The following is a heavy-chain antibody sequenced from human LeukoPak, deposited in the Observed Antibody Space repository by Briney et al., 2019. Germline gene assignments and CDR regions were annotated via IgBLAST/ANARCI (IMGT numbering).Heavy chain of an antibody. V-gene: IGHV4-31*03. CDR1: GDSISSGGYY. D-gene: IGHD6-13*01. J-gene: IGHJ4*02. Sequence: TLSLTCTVSGDSISSGGYYWSWIRQHPGKGLEWIGYIYYSGSTYYNPSLKSRVTISVDTSKNQFSLKLSSVTAADTAVYYCAREESRAAAGLWGQGTLVTVSS. CDR3: AREESRAAAGL. CDR2: IYYSGST.